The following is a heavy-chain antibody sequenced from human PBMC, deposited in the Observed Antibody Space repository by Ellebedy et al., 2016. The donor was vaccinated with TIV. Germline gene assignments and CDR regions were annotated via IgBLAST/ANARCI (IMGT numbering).Heavy chain of an antibody. CDR2: IYYSGST. CDR1: GGSISSYY. V-gene: IGHV4-59*01. CDR3: AREGNYYDSSGYYSSYFDY. J-gene: IGHJ4*02. D-gene: IGHD3-22*01. Sequence: SETLSLTCTVSGGSISSYYWSWIRQPPGKGLEWIGYIYYSGSTNYNPSLKSRVTISVDTSKNQFSLKLSSVTAADTAVYYCAREGNYYDSSGYYSSYFDYWGQGTLVTVSS.